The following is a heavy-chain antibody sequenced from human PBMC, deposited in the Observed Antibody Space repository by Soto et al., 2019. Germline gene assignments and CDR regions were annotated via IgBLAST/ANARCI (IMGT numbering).Heavy chain of an antibody. D-gene: IGHD3-22*01. CDR1: GFTFSSYA. V-gene: IGHV3-30-3*01. Sequence: GGSLRLSCAASGFTFSSYAMHWVRQAPGKGLEWVAVISYDGSNKYYADSVKGRFTISRDNSKNTLYLQMNSLRAEDTAVYYCARAPMTPADYYGMDVWGQGTTVTVSS. J-gene: IGHJ6*02. CDR2: ISYDGSNK. CDR3: ARAPMTPADYYGMDV.